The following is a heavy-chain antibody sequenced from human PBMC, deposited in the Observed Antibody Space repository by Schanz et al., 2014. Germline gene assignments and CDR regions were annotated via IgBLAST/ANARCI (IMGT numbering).Heavy chain of an antibody. J-gene: IGHJ5*02. Sequence: ESGGGLVQPGGSLRLSCAASGFTFSSYAMSWVRQAPGKGLEWVSSISGDHRNTFYADSVKGRFTISRDNSKNTLYLQMNSLRAEDTAVYYCAKAADWPVTRFDPWGQGTLVTVSS. CDR2: ISGDHRNT. CDR3: AKAADWPVTRFDP. CDR1: GFTFSSYA. D-gene: IGHD3-9*01. V-gene: IGHV3-23*01.